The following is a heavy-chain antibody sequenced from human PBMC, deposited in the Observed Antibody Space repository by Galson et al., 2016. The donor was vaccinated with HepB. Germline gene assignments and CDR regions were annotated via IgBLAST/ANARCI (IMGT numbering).Heavy chain of an antibody. J-gene: IGHJ5*02. CDR1: GAYVSSSSYY. CDR3: ASIVGLYNWFDP. CDR2: IYYGGTT. V-gene: IGHV4-39*01. D-gene: IGHD3-10*01. Sequence: SETLSLTCTVSGAYVSSSSYYWGWIRQPPGKGLEWIASIYYGGTTYISPSLKSRVSMSVDTSKSEFSLKLTSVTAADPAFYFCASIVGLYNWFDPWGQGTPVTVSS.